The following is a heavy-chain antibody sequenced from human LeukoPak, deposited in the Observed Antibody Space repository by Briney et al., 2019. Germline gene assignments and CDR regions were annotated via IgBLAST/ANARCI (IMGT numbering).Heavy chain of an antibody. CDR2: INSDGSWT. V-gene: IGHV3-74*01. D-gene: IGHD2/OR15-2a*01. Sequence: GGSLRLSCAASGNYWMHWVRQAPGKGLVWVSHINSDGSWTSYADSVKGRFTISKDNAKNTVYLQMSSQRAEDTAVYYCVSFYETYWGRGTLVTVSS. CDR3: VSFYETY. J-gene: IGHJ4*02. CDR1: GNYW.